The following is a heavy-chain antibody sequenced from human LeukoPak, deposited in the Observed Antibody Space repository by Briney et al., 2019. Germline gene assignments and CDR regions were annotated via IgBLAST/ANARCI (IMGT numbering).Heavy chain of an antibody. D-gene: IGHD3-22*01. Sequence: PSETLSLTCTVSGGSISSYYWSWIRQPPGTGLEWIGYIYYSGSTNYNPSLKSRVTISVDTSKNQFSLKLSSVTAADTAVYYCARKAIVVGPFDYWGQGTLVTVSS. J-gene: IGHJ4*02. V-gene: IGHV4-59*01. CDR1: GGSISSYY. CDR2: IYYSGST. CDR3: ARKAIVVGPFDY.